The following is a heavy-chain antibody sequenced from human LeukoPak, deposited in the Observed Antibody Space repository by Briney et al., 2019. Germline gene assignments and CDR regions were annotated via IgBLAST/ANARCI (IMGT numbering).Heavy chain of an antibody. V-gene: IGHV4-34*01. CDR3: ARDNRRDGYKFDY. J-gene: IGHJ4*02. CDR2: INHYGST. D-gene: IGHD5-24*01. Sequence: SETLSLTCAVYGESLSNYYWSWIRQPPGKGLEWIGEINHYGSTNYNPSLKSRITISVDTSKNQFSLKLSSVTAADTAVYYCARDNRRDGYKFDYWGQGTLVTVSS. CDR1: GESLSNYY.